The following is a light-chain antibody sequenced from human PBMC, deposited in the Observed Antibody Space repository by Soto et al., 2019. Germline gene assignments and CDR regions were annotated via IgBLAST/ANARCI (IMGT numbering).Light chain of an antibody. Sequence: EIVLTQSPATLCLSPGERASLSCRASQSVSSYLAWYQQKPGQAPRLLIYDASNRATGIPARFSGIGSGTDFTLTISSLEPEDFAVYYCQQRSSWPLSFGGGTTVEIK. CDR2: DAS. J-gene: IGKJ4*01. V-gene: IGKV3-11*01. CDR1: QSVSSY. CDR3: QQRSSWPLS.